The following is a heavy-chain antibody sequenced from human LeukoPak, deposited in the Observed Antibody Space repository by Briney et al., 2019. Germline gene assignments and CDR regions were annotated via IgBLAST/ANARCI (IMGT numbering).Heavy chain of an antibody. CDR3: AREESYLGY. CDR1: GGSISRDY. Sequence: SETLSLTCTVSGGSISRDYWSWIRQPPGKGLEWIGYIYYTGSTNYNPSLKSRVTMSVDTSKNQFSLKLSSVTAADTAVYYCAREESYLGYWGQGTLVTVSS. CDR2: IYYTGST. V-gene: IGHV4-59*12. J-gene: IGHJ4*02.